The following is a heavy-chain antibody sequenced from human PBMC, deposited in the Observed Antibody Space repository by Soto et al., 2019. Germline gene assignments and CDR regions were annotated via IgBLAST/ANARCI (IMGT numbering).Heavy chain of an antibody. J-gene: IGHJ3*02. CDR3: PLVSGEQAFDI. Sequence: SETLSLTCTVSGGSISSSSYYWGWIRQPPGKGLEWIGSIYYSGSTYYNPSLKSRVTISVDTSKNQFSLKLSSVTAADTAVYYCPLVSGEQAFDIWGQGTMVTVSS. CDR1: GGSISSSSYY. V-gene: IGHV4-39*01. D-gene: IGHD3-10*01. CDR2: IYYSGST.